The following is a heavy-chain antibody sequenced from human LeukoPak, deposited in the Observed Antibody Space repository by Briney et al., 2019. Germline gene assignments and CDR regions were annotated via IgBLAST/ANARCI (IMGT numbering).Heavy chain of an antibody. V-gene: IGHV4-34*01. Sequence: SETLSLTCAVSGGSLSGYYWSWIRQSPGKGLEWMGDIHHDGRTKYKSSFKSRITIFLVSSKNEVSLGLSPVTPADTALYFCARDVVPRDYGDTLNAYDLWGQGTMVTVS. D-gene: IGHD4-17*01. J-gene: IGHJ3*01. CDR1: GGSLSGYY. CDR2: IHHDGRT. CDR3: ARDVVPRDYGDTLNAYDL.